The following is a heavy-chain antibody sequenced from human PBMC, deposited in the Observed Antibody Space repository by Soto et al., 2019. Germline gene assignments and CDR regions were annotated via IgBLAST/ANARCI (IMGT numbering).Heavy chain of an antibody. CDR3: ASYYYGGLLDY. V-gene: IGHV1-46*01. CDR1: GYTFTSYY. J-gene: IGHJ4*02. D-gene: IGHD3-10*01. CDR2: INPSGGRP. Sequence: QVQLVQSGAEVKKPGASVKDSCKASGYTFTSYYMHWVRQAPGQGLEWMGIINPSGGRPSYAQKVQGRVSMTRDTSTSTVYMVLSSLRSEDTAVYYCASYYYGGLLDYWGQGTLVTVSS.